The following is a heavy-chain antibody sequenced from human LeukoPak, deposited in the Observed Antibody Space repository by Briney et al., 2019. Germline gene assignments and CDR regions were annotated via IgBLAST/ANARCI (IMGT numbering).Heavy chain of an antibody. V-gene: IGHV3-23*01. D-gene: IGHD3-22*01. CDR2: ISGSGGST. CDR1: GFTFSSYA. J-gene: IGHJ4*02. Sequence: GGSLRLSCAASGFTFSSYAMSWVRQAPGRGLEWVSAISGSGGSTYYADSVKGRFTISRDNSKNTLYLQMNSLRAEDTAVYYCAKDPYYYDSSGYHYWGRGTLVTVSS. CDR3: AKDPYYYDSSGYHY.